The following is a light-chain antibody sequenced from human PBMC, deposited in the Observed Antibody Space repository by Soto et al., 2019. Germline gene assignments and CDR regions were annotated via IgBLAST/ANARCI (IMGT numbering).Light chain of an antibody. CDR1: SSDVGGYNY. CDR2: EVT. CDR3: SSYTGSSTWV. V-gene: IGLV2-14*01. J-gene: IGLJ3*02. Sequence: QSVLTQPASVSGSPGQSITISCTGTSSDVGGYNYVSWYQQHPGKAPKLMIYEVTHRPSGVSNRFSGSKSGNTASLTISGLQAEDEADYYCSSYTGSSTWVFGGGTK.